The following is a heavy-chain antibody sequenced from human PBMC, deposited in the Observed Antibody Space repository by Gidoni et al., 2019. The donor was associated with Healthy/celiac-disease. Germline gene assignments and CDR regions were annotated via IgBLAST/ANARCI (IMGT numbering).Heavy chain of an antibody. D-gene: IGHD6-19*01. V-gene: IGHV1-69*01. CDR2: IIPIFGTA. CDR1: GGTFSSYA. Sequence: QVQLVQSGDEVKKTGSSVKVYCKASGGTFSSYAISWVRQAPGQGLEWMGGIIPIFGTANYAQKFHGRVTITADESTSTAYMELSSLRSEDTAVYYCARDASGPYSSGSRFDPWGQGTLVTVSS. J-gene: IGHJ5*02. CDR3: ARDASGPYSSGSRFDP.